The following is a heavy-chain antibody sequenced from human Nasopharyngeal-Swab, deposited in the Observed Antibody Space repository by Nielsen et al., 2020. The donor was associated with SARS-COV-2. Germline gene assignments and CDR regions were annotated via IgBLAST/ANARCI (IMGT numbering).Heavy chain of an antibody. V-gene: IGHV4-59*13. J-gene: IGHJ4*02. CDR3: ARGGRGIFGVVTNFDY. D-gene: IGHD3-3*01. Sequence: PGKGLEWIGYIYYSGSTNYNPSLKSRVTISVDTFKNQFSLKLSSVTAADTAVYYCARGGRGIFGVVTNFDYWGQGTLVTVSS. CDR2: IYYSGST.